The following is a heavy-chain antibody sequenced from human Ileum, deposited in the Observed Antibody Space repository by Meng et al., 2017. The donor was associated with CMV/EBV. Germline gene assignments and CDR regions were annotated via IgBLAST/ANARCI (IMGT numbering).Heavy chain of an antibody. CDR3: AAYTRVSAY. Sequence: RLYCEASGSTFSNYYMNWFRRVPGKGLLWVSNNDSDVSSRTYADSVRGRFTISRDNAKNTVSLQMDSLRVEDTAVYYCAAYTRVSAYWGQGTLVTVSS. CDR1: GSTFSNYY. D-gene: IGHD2-21*01. J-gene: IGHJ4*02. CDR2: NDSDVSSR. V-gene: IGHV3-74*01.